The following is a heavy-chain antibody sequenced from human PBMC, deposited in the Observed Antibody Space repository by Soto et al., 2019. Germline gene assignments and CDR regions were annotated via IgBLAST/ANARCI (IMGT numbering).Heavy chain of an antibody. D-gene: IGHD3-10*01. Sequence: SETLSLTCTVSGGSISSGDYYWSWIRQPPGKGLEWIGYIYYSGSTYYNPSLKSRVTISVDTSKNQFSLKLSSVTAADPAVYYCARGLGHGSGSYYCRRFGPWGQGTLVTVSS. CDR2: IYYSGST. CDR3: ARGLGHGSGSYYCRRFGP. J-gene: IGHJ5*02. CDR1: GGSISSGDYY. V-gene: IGHV4-30-4*01.